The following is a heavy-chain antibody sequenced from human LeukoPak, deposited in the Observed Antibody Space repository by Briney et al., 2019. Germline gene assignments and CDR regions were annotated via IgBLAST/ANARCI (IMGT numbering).Heavy chain of an antibody. D-gene: IGHD1-26*01. CDR3: ARHAWSSGSYKDH. V-gene: IGHV1-18*01. Sequence: ASVKVSCKHSGYTFTSSGTSWVRPTPGQGLEWMGWISAYNGKTNYAQKLHGRVTMPPDTSTSTAYMVLRSLSSDGTAVYYCARHAWSSGSYKDHWGQGTLVPVSS. CDR1: GYTFTSSG. CDR2: ISAYNGKT. J-gene: IGHJ4*02.